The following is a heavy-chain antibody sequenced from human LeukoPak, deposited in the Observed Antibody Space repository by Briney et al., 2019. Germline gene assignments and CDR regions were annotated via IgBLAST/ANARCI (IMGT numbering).Heavy chain of an antibody. CDR3: ARIFTGYYFFDY. CDR1: GGSISSGNYY. CDR2: VYSSGST. V-gene: IGHV4-61*02. Sequence: PSETLSLTCTVSGGSISSGNYYWSWIRQPAGKGLEWIGRVYSSGSTSYNPSLESRVTISVDTSKNHFSLKLSSVTAADTAVHYCARIFTGYYFFDYWGQGTLVTVSS. J-gene: IGHJ4*02. D-gene: IGHD3-22*01.